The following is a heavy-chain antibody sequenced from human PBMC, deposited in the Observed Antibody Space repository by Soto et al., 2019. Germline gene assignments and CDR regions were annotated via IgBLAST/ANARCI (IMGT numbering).Heavy chain of an antibody. CDR3: ARDGRRGWEMDV. CDR2: ITHGPGII. V-gene: IGHV3-48*01. J-gene: IGHJ6*04. D-gene: IGHD1-26*01. Sequence: GGSLRLSCEASGFIFSDYSLNWVRQAPGKGLEGVSHITHGPGIIYYEDSGKGRFTISRDNAYNSVLLQMNNLGAEDTAVYYCARDGRRGWEMDVWGEGTTVTVSS. CDR1: GFIFSDYS.